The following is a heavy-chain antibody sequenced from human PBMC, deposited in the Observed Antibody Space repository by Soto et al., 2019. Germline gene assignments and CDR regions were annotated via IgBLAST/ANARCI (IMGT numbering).Heavy chain of an antibody. D-gene: IGHD3-22*01. CDR2: ISGSGGST. CDR1: GFTFSSYA. J-gene: IGHJ4*02. CDR3: AKDLLRITMIVVVITPFYFDY. Sequence: GGSLRLSCAASGFTFSSYAMSWVRQAPGKGLEWVSAISGSGGSTYYADSVKGRFTISRDNSKNTLYLQMNSLRAEDTAVYYCAKDLLRITMIVVVITPFYFDYWGQGTLVTVSS. V-gene: IGHV3-23*01.